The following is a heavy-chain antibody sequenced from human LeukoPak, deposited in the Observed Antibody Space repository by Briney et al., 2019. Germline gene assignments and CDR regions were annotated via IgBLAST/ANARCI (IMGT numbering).Heavy chain of an antibody. CDR1: GGSISSYY. CDR3: ARDDTIFGVVTKDYYYYYMDV. D-gene: IGHD3-3*01. Sequence: SETLSLTCTVSGGSISSYYWSWIRQPAGKGLEWIGRIYTSGSTNYNPSLKSRVTMSVDTSKNQFSLKLSSVTAADTAVYYCARDDTIFGVVTKDYYYYYMDVWDKGTTVTVSS. J-gene: IGHJ6*03. V-gene: IGHV4-4*07. CDR2: IYTSGST.